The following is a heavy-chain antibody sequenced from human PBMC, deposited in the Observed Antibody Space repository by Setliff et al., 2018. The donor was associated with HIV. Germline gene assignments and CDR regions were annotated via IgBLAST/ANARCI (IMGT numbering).Heavy chain of an antibody. J-gene: IGHJ4*02. V-gene: IGHV3-66*01. CDR1: GFNVNNKY. CDR3: ARGKIVVVPAAMRPFDY. Sequence: PGGSLRLSCAASGFNVNNKYMSWVRRAPGKGLEWVSIIYSGGSTYYADSVKGRFIISRDNSKNTLYLQMNSLRAEDTAVYYCARGKIVVVPAAMRPFDYWGQGTLVTVSS. D-gene: IGHD2-2*01. CDR2: IYSGGST.